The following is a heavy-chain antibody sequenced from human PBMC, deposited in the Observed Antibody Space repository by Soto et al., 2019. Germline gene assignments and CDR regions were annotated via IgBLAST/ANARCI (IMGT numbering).Heavy chain of an antibody. V-gene: IGHV3-21*01. J-gene: IGHJ4*02. D-gene: IGHD2-2*01. CDR2: ISSSSSYI. CDR1: GFTFSSYS. CDR3: ARGGVYCSSTSCYRLDWVY. Sequence: GGSLRLSCAASGFTFSSYSMNWVRQAPGKGLEWVSSISSSSSYIYYADSVKGRFTISRDNAKNSLYLQMNSLRAEDTAVYYCARGGVYCSSTSCYRLDWVYWGQGTLVTVSS.